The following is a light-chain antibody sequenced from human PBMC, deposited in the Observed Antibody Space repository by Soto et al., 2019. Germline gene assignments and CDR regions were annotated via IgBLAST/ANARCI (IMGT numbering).Light chain of an antibody. CDR1: QSVLSSSNNKNY. CDR3: QQYYKSPLT. J-gene: IGKJ4*01. CDR2: WAY. V-gene: IGKV4-1*01. Sequence: EIVMTQSPDSLAGSLGERGAINGKSSQSVLSSSNNKNYLGWYQQKPGQPPKLLIYWAYARESGVHDRFSGSGSGTEFTLTIRSLQAEDVALYYCQQYYKSPLTFGGGTKVDIK.